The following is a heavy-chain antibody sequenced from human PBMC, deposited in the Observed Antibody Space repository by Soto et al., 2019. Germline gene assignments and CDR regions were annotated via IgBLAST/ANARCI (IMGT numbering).Heavy chain of an antibody. CDR3: ARDILATGLYYYYGMDV. CDR1: GGSISSGGYY. Sequence: QVQLQESGPGLVKPSQTLSLTCTVSGGSISSGGYYWSWIRQHPGKGLEWIGYIYYSGSTYYNPSLKSRVTISVDTSKNQFSLKLSSVTAADTAVYYCARDILATGLYYYYGMDVWGQGTTVTVSS. J-gene: IGHJ6*02. CDR2: IYYSGST. V-gene: IGHV4-31*03.